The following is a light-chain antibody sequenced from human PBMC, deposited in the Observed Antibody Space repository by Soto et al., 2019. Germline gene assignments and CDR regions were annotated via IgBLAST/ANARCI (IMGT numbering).Light chain of an antibody. CDR3: HQYAFSPLS. V-gene: IGKV3-20*01. Sequence: EIVLTQSPGTLSLSPGERATLSCRASQTVGRDYLGWYQQKPGQAPRLLIYDASNRATGIPDRLSGSGSGTDFTFTISRLGPEDFALYFCHQYAFSPLSFGGGTKVEIK. CDR1: QTVGRDY. CDR2: DAS. J-gene: IGKJ4*01.